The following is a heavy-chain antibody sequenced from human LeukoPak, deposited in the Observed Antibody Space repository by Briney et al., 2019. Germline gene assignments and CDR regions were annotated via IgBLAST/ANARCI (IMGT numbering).Heavy chain of an antibody. CDR2: VYYTGST. J-gene: IGHJ4*02. D-gene: IGHD1-26*01. V-gene: IGHV4-59*01. CDR3: AGSFSGGATRYYFDY. Sequence: PSETLSLTCTVSGGSLSTYYWSWIRQPPGKGLEWIAYVYYTGSTKSNPSLKSRVTMSVDTSKNHFSLKLSSVTAADTAVYYCAGSFSGGATRYYFDYWAQGTLVTVSS. CDR1: GGSLSTYY.